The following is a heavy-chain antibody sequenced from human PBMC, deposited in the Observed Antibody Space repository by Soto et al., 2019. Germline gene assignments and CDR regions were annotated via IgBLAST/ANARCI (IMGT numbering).Heavy chain of an antibody. CDR2: IYYSGST. V-gene: IGHV4-30-2*05. D-gene: IGHD3-10*01. CDR1: GGSISSGGYS. J-gene: IGHJ4*02. Sequence: SSETLSLTCAVSGGSISSGGYSWSWIRQPPGKGLEWIGYIYYSGSTYYNPSLKSRLTISVDTSKNQFSLKLSSVTAADTAVYYCARAGIYYGTFDYWGQGTLVTVSS. CDR3: ARAGIYYGTFDY.